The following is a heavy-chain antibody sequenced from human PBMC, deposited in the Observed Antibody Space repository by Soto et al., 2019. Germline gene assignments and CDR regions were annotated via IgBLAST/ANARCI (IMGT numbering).Heavy chain of an antibody. CDR2: INHSGST. J-gene: IGHJ4*02. V-gene: IGHV4-34*01. Sequence: SETLSLTCAVYGGSFSGYYWSWIRQPPGKGLEWIGEINHSGSTNYNPSLKSRVTISVDTSKNQFSLKLGSVTAADTAVYYCARRLRGSSSWYGFDYWGQGTLVTVSS. D-gene: IGHD6-13*01. CDR3: ARRLRGSSSWYGFDY. CDR1: GGSFSGYY.